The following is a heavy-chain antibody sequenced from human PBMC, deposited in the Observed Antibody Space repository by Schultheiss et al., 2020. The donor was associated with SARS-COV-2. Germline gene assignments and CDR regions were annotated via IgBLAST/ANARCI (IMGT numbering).Heavy chain of an antibody. J-gene: IGHJ4*02. V-gene: IGHV3-74*01. D-gene: IGHD1-7*01. Sequence: GGSLRLSCAASGFTFSSYWMHWVRQAPGKGLVWVSRINSDGSSTSYADSVKGRFTISRDNAKNTLYLQMNSLRAEDTAVYYCARRELHDSFIDYWGQGTLVTVSS. CDR3: ARRELHDSFIDY. CDR2: INSDGSST. CDR1: GFTFSSYW.